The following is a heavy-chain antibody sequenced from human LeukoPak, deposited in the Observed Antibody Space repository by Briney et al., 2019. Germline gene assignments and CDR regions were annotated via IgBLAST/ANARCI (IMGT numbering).Heavy chain of an antibody. Sequence: SETLSLTCTVSGGSISSYYWSWIRQPAGKGLEWIGRIYSSGTTNHNPSLESRVTMSVDTSKNQFSLKLSSVTAADTAVYYCVRSDSSSSHTAFDIWGQGTMVTVSS. D-gene: IGHD6-13*01. V-gene: IGHV4-4*07. J-gene: IGHJ3*02. CDR2: IYSSGTT. CDR1: GGSISSYY. CDR3: VRSDSSSSHTAFDI.